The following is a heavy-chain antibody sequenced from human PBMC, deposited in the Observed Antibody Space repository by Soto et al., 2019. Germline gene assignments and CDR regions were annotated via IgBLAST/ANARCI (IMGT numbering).Heavy chain of an antibody. CDR2: IFYSGPT. CDR1: GASITSGNYY. V-gene: IGHV4-31*03. CDR3: ARDRVMLTFGGASEEWGIDS. J-gene: IGHJ4*02. Sequence: SETLSLTCTVSGASITSGNYYWGWIRQLPGKGLEWIGYIFYSGPTYYNPSLKSRVTISVDTSKNQFSLKLNSVTAADTAVFYCARDRVMLTFGGASEEWGIDSWGQGTLVTSPQ. D-gene: IGHD3-16*01.